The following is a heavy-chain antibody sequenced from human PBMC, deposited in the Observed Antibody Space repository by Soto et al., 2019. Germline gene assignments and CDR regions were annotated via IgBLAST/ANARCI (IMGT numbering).Heavy chain of an antibody. CDR2: XXXXXXX. J-gene: IGHJ4*02. CDR3: ARGRGGSGRLARHFDY. CDR1: GGSFSGYY. Sequence: SETLSLTCAVYGGSFSGYYWSWIRQPPGKGLEXXXXXXXXXXXXXXXSLKSRVTISVDTSKNQFSLKLSSVTAADTAVYYCARGRGGSGRLARHFDYWGQGTLVTVSS. V-gene: IGHV4-34*01. D-gene: IGHD3-10*01.